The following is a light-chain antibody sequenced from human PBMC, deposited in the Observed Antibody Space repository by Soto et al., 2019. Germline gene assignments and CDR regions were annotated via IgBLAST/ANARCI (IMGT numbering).Light chain of an antibody. V-gene: IGKV3-11*01. CDR3: QQRRNWPWLT. CDR2: DVA. Sequence: EIVLTQSPATLSWTTGERATLSCRASQSVNNYLAWYQQRPGQAPRLLIYDVANMATGIPARFSGSGSGTDFTLTTSSLEHVDSEVYFCQQRRNWPWLTFGGGTRVEIK. J-gene: IGKJ4*01. CDR1: QSVNNY.